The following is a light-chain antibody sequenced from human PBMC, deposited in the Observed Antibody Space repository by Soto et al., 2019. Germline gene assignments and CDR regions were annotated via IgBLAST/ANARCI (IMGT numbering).Light chain of an antibody. CDR3: QQYYTYPLT. V-gene: IGKV1-8*01. Sequence: AIRMTQSPSSLSASTEDRVTITCRASQGISSYLAWYQQKPGKAPKLLIYGASTLESGVPSRFSGSGSGTDFTLTISCLQSEDFATYYCQQYYTYPLTFGGGTKVEIK. J-gene: IGKJ4*01. CDR1: QGISSY. CDR2: GAS.